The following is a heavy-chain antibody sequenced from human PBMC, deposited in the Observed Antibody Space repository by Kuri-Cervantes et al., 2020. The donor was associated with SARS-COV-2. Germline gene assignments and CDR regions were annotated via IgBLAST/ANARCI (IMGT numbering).Heavy chain of an antibody. D-gene: IGHD6-13*01. Sequence: SETLSLTCTVSGYSISSGYYWGWIRQPPGKGLEWIGSIYHSGSTYYNPSLKSRVTISVDTSKNQFSLKLSSVTAADTAVYYCARQGGYSSRYFDYWGQGTLVTSPQ. CDR3: ARQGGYSSRYFDY. CDR1: GYSISSGYY. J-gene: IGHJ4*02. CDR2: IYHSGST. V-gene: IGHV4-38-2*02.